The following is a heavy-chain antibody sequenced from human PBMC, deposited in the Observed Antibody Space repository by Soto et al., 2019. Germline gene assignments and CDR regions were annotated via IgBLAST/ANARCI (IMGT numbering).Heavy chain of an antibody. Sequence: QVQLVQSGAGVKKPGALVKVSCKASGYTCTSYDINWVRQATGQGLEWMGWMSPQSGNTGYAQKFQGRVIMTRDSSINTAYLELSSLRSEDTAVYYCARGVDAGLDYWGQGALVTVSS. D-gene: IGHD6-13*01. V-gene: IGHV1-8*01. CDR1: GYTCTSYD. CDR3: ARGVDAGLDY. J-gene: IGHJ4*02. CDR2: MSPQSGNT.